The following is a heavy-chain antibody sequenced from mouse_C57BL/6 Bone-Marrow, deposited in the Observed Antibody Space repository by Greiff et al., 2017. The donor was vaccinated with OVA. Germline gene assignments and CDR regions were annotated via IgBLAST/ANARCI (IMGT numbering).Heavy chain of an antibody. CDR1: GFNIKDDY. CDR2: IDPENGDT. Sequence: EVQVVESGAELVRPGASVKLSCTASGFNIKDDYMHWVKQRPEQGLEWIGWIDPENGDTEYASKFQGKATITADTSSNTAYLQLSSLTSEDTAVYYCTPYYYGSPEGYWGQGTTLTVSS. J-gene: IGHJ2*01. V-gene: IGHV14-4*01. D-gene: IGHD1-1*01. CDR3: TPYYYGSPEGY.